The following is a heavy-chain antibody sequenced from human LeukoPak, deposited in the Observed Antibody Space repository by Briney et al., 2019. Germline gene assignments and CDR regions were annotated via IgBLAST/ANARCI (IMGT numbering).Heavy chain of an antibody. J-gene: IGHJ4*02. CDR1: GYTFTSYS. CDR3: ARDPWSIAARPGLFDY. V-gene: IGHV1-18*01. D-gene: IGHD6-6*01. Sequence: ASVKVSCKASGYTFTSYSISWVRQAPGQGLEWMGWISAYNGNTNYAQKLQGGVTMTTDTSTSTAYMELRSLRSDDTAVYYCARDPWSIAARPGLFDYWGQGTLVTVSS. CDR2: ISAYNGNT.